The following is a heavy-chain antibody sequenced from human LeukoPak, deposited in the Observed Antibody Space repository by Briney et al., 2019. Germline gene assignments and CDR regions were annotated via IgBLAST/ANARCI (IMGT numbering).Heavy chain of an antibody. CDR3: ALLRLGELSGVDY. CDR2: IYHSGST. V-gene: IGHV4-30-2*01. Sequence: SETLSLTCAVSGVSITSGGYSWSWIRQPPGKGLEWIGYIYHSGSTYYNPSLKSRVTISVDRSKNQFSLKLSSVTAADTAVYYCALLRLGELSGVDYWGQGTLSPSPQ. D-gene: IGHD3-16*02. CDR1: GVSITSGGYS. J-gene: IGHJ4*02.